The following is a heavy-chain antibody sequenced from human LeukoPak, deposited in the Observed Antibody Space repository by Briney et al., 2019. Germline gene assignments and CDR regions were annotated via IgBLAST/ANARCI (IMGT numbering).Heavy chain of an antibody. CDR1: GYTFTSYW. V-gene: IGHV5-51*01. J-gene: IGHJ5*02. Sequence: GESLKISCEGSGYTFTSYWIAWVRQMPGKGLEWMGIIYPGDSDTRYSPSFQGQVTISADKSISTAYLQWSSLTASDTAMYYCARRWYHSSYNWFDPWGQGTLVTVSS. CDR2: IYPGDSDT. CDR3: ARRWYHSSYNWFDP. D-gene: IGHD3-22*01.